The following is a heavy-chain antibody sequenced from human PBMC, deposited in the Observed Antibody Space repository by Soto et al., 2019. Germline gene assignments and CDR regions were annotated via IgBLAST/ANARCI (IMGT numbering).Heavy chain of an antibody. J-gene: IGHJ4*02. CDR1: GFSLTTSGVG. CDR2: LYWDAGN. CDR3: AHGSGWVLDY. Sequence: QITLKESGPPLVKPTQTLTLTCTFSGFSLTTSGVGVGWIRQPPGKALEWLALLYWDAGNQYSPSLRNRLTLPKHTTKTPSVLTMTNRVPVDRATYYCAHGSGWVLDYWGQGTRVTVSS. V-gene: IGHV2-5*02. D-gene: IGHD6-19*01.